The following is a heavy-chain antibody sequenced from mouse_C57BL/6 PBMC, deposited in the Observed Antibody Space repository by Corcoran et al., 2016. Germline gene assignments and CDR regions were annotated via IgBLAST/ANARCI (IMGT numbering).Heavy chain of an antibody. CDR1: GYTFTDYY. CDR2: INPNNGGT. J-gene: IGHJ3*01. D-gene: IGHD2-5*01. CDR3: ARWSSYYSNYGAY. V-gene: IGHV1-26*01. Sequence: EVQLQQSGPELVKPGASVKISCKASGYTFTDYYMNWVKQSHGKSLEWIGDINPNNGGTSYNQKFKGKATLTVDKSSSTAYMELRSLTSEDSAVDYCARWSSYYSNYGAYWGQGTLVTVSA.